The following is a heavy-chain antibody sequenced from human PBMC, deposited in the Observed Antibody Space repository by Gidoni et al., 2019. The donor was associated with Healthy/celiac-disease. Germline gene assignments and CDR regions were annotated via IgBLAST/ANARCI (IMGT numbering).Heavy chain of an antibody. D-gene: IGHD6-19*01. V-gene: IGHV4-39*01. CDR3: ARHARLGLWYFDL. CDR1: GGSISSSSYY. Sequence: QLQLQESGPGLVKPSETLSLTCTVSGGSISSSSYYWGWIRQPPGKGLEWIGSIYYSGSTYYHPSLKSRVTISVDTSKNQFSLKLSSVTAADTAVYYCARHARLGLWYFDLWGRGTLVTVSS. J-gene: IGHJ2*01. CDR2: IYYSGST.